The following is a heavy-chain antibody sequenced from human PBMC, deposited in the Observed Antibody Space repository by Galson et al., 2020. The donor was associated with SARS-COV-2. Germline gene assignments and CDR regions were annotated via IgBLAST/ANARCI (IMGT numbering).Heavy chain of an antibody. D-gene: IGHD4-17*01. CDR2: FDPEDGET. CDR3: ATAPTVVRGDWFVP. Sequence: ASVKVSCKVSGYTLTELSMHWVRQAPGKGLEWMGGFDPEDGETIYAQKFQGRVTMTEDTSTDTAYMELSSLRSEDTAVYYCATAPTVVRGDWFVPWGQGTLVTVSS. CDR1: GYTLTELS. V-gene: IGHV1-24*01. J-gene: IGHJ5*02.